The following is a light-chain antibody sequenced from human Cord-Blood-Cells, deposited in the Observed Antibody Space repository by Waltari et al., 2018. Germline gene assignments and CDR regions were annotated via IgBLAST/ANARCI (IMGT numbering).Light chain of an antibody. CDR3: SSYAGSYV. Sequence: QSALTQPPSASGPPGQSVTISCPGTSSDVGGYNYVPWYQQHPGKAPKLMIYEVSKRPSGVPDRFSGSKSGNTASLTVSGLQAEDEADYYCSSYAGSYVFGTGTKVTVL. V-gene: IGLV2-8*01. CDR2: EVS. CDR1: SSDVGGYNY. J-gene: IGLJ1*01.